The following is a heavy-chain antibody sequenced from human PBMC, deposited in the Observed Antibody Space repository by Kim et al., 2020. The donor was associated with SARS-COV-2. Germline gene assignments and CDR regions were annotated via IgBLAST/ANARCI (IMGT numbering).Heavy chain of an antibody. Sequence: SETLSLTCAVSGDSVATDFWTWVRQAPGKGLDWLGYVSYSGGSDYNPNLRGRLTISVDASRTHVSLRLTSLTAADTGVYFCARAHQLAPRGYGMDVRGQG. V-gene: IGHV4-59*02. J-gene: IGHJ6*02. D-gene: IGHD1-1*01. CDR2: VSYSGGS. CDR3: ARAHQLAPRGYGMDV. CDR1: GDSVATDF.